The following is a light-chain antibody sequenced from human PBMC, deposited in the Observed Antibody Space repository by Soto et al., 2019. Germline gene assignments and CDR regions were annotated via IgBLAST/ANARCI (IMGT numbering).Light chain of an antibody. Sequence: DIQMSQSPTSLSASVRDRVTITCRASQTISRYLNWYQQKPGKAPKLLIFAASSLQGGVPSRFSGSGSGTDFTLTISSLXXXXXXXYYCQQSYSTPYTFGQGTKLEIK. V-gene: IGKV1-39*01. CDR1: QTISRY. J-gene: IGKJ2*01. CDR2: AAS. CDR3: QQSYSTPYT.